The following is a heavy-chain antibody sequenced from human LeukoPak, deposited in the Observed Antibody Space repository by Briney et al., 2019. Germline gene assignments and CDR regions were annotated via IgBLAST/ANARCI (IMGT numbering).Heavy chain of an antibody. V-gene: IGHV1-18*01. CDR2: ISAYNGNT. D-gene: IGHD3-3*01. Sequence: ASVKVSCKASGYTFTSYGISWVRQAPGQGLEWMGWISAYNGNTNYAQKLQGRVTMTTDTSTSTAYMELRSLRSEDTAVYYCARGRFLEWRYMGGGYYYYMDVWGKGTTVTVSS. CDR1: GYTFTSYG. J-gene: IGHJ6*03. CDR3: ARGRFLEWRYMGGGYYYYMDV.